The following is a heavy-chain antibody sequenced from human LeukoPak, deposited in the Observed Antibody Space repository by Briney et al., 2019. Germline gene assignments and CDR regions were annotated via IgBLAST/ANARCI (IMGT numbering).Heavy chain of an antibody. D-gene: IGHD6-13*01. CDR3: ARHGAAAVLLFDY. CDR1: GGTFSSYA. Sequence: GASVKVSCKASGGTFSSYAISWVRQAPGQGLEWMGGIIPIFGTANYAQKFQGRVTTTADESTSTAYMELSSLRSEDTAVYYCARHGAAAVLLFDYWGQGTLVTVSS. V-gene: IGHV1-69*13. CDR2: IIPIFGTA. J-gene: IGHJ4*02.